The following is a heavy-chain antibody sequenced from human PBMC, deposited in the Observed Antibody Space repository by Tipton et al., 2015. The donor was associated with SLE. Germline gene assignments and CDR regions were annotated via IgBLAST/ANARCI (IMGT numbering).Heavy chain of an antibody. CDR3: ASYSSTFGY. J-gene: IGHJ4*02. D-gene: IGHD6-13*01. CDR2: ISSSSSTI. CDR1: GFTFSSHS. Sequence: SLRLSCAASGFTFSSHSMNWVRQAPGKGLEWVSYISSSSSTIDYADSVKGRFTISRDDAKNSLYLQMNSLRAEDTAVYYCASYSSTFGYWGQGTLVTVSS. V-gene: IGHV3-48*01.